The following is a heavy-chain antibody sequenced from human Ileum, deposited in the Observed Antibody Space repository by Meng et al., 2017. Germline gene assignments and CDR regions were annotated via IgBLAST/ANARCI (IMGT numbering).Heavy chain of an antibody. CDR2: IFHGGTT. D-gene: IGHD2-15*01. CDR1: VDSISGGNW. J-gene: IGHJ4*02. Sequence: QWRVEESVRVMLKPAGTLSPTSSVSVDSISGGNWWSWGRQSPGKGLEWIGEIFHGGTTHYNPSLQSRVTLSIDNSKKLFSVSLRSVTSADTAVYYCVRHDYCSGRGETCYPHFDVWGQGALVTVS. V-gene: IGHV4-4*02. CDR3: VRHDYCSGRGETCYPHFDV.